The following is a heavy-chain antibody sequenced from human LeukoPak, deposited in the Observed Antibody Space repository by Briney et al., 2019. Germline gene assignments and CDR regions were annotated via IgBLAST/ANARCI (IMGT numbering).Heavy chain of an antibody. Sequence: GGSLRLSCAASGFTFSSYEMNWVRQAPGKGLEGVSYISSSGSTIYYADSVKGRFTISRDNAKNSLYLQMNSLRAEDTAVYYCARDRGWLVQLGFDYWGQGTLVTVSS. V-gene: IGHV3-48*03. CDR3: ARDRGWLVQLGFDY. CDR1: GFTFSSYE. J-gene: IGHJ4*02. D-gene: IGHD1-1*01. CDR2: ISSSGSTI.